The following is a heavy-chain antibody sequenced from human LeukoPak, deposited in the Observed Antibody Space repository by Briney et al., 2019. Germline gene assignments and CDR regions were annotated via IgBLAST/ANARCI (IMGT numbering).Heavy chain of an antibody. Sequence: PSETLSLTCAVYGGSFSGYYWSWIRQPPGKGLEWIGEINHSGSTNYNPSLKSRVTISVDTSKNQFSLKLSSVTAADTAAYYCAIGTGGWFDPWGQGTLVTVSS. CDR2: INHSGST. V-gene: IGHV4-34*01. CDR3: AIGTGGWFDP. J-gene: IGHJ5*02. D-gene: IGHD7-27*01. CDR1: GGSFSGYY.